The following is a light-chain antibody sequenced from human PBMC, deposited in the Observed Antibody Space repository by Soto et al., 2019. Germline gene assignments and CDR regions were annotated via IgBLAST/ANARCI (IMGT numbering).Light chain of an antibody. J-gene: IGLJ1*01. CDR1: TSNIGTFY. Sequence: QSVLTQPPSASWTPGQTVTISCSGSTSNIGTFYVYWYQHLPGTAPKLLIDLGDQRASELSDRFSGSKSGSSASLAINGLRSDDEADYSCGAWDDNLKSYVFGSGTKLTVL. CDR2: LGD. CDR3: GAWDDNLKSYV. V-gene: IGLV1-47*02.